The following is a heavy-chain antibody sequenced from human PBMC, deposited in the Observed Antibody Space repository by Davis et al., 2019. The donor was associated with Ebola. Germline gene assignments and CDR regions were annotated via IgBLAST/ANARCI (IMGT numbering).Heavy chain of an antibody. CDR2: IKQDGSEK. Sequence: PGGSLRLSCAASGFTFSSYWMSWVRQAPGKGLEWVANIKQDGSEKNYVDSGKGRFTISRDNSKNTLYLQMNSLRAEDTAVYYCAREKADSSSSFDYWGQGTLVTVSS. D-gene: IGHD6-6*01. V-gene: IGHV3-7*01. J-gene: IGHJ4*02. CDR3: AREKADSSSSFDY. CDR1: GFTFSSYW.